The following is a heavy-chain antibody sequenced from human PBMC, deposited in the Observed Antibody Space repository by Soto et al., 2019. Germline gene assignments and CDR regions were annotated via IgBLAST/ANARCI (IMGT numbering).Heavy chain of an antibody. CDR1: GGSFSGYY. J-gene: IGHJ4*02. CDR2: INHSGST. V-gene: IGHV4-34*01. CDR3: ARVSSWNPQEDY. Sequence: SETLSLTCAVYGGSFSGYYWSWIRQPPGKGLEWIGEINHSGSTNYNPSLKSRVTISVDTSKNQFSLKLSSVTAADTAVYYCARVSSWNPQEDYWGQGTLVTVSS. D-gene: IGHD6-13*01.